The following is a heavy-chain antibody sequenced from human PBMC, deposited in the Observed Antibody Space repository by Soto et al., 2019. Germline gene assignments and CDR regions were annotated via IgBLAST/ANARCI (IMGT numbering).Heavy chain of an antibody. Sequence: QVQLVQSGAEVKKPGSSVKVSCKASGGTFSSYAISWVRQAPGQGLEWMGGIIPIFGTANYAQQFQGRVTIXXDXSXXAAYMELRSLRSEDTAVYYCARTTVAAWGDNWFDPWGQGTLVTVSS. D-gene: IGHD4-17*01. V-gene: IGHV1-69*12. J-gene: IGHJ5*02. CDR1: GGTFSSYA. CDR2: IIPIFGTA. CDR3: ARTTVAAWGDNWFDP.